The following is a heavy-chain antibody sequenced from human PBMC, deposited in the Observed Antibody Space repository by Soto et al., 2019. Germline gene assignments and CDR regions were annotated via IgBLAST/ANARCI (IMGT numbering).Heavy chain of an antibody. J-gene: IGHJ6*02. D-gene: IGHD1-26*01. CDR1: GYTFTSYY. V-gene: IGHV1-46*01. CDR2: INPSGGRT. Sequence: SVKVSCKASGYTFTSYYMHWVRQAPGQGLEWMGIINPSGGRTSYAQKFQGRVTMNRDTSTSTVYMELSSLRSEDTAVYYCAREWQLQDYGMDVWGQATNVTVSS. CDR3: AREWQLQDYGMDV.